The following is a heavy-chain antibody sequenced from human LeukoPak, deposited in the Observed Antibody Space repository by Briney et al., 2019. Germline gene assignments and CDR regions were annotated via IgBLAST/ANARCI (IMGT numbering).Heavy chain of an antibody. D-gene: IGHD3-10*01. Sequence: PGGSLRLSCAASGFTFSSYAMSWVRHAPWKGLEWVSAISESGGSTYYADSVKGRFTISRDNSKNTMDLQMNSLRAEDTAVYYCAKAAPMVEYWGQRTLVTVSS. CDR1: GFTFSSYA. CDR2: ISESGGST. V-gene: IGHV3-23*01. CDR3: AKAAPMVEY. J-gene: IGHJ4*02.